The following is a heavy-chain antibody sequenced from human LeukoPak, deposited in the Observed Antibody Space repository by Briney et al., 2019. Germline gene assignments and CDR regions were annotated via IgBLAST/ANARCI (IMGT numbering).Heavy chain of an antibody. V-gene: IGHV3-23*01. CDR3: AKVFTGDYYGSGSYYDY. J-gene: IGHJ4*02. CDR2: ISGSGTGT. Sequence: PGGSLRLSCAASGFTFSSYAMSWVRQAPGKGLEWVSGISGSGTGTYYVDSVRGRFIISRDNSKNTLYLQMNSLRAEDTAVYYCAKVFTGDYYGSGSYYDYWGQGTLVTVSS. CDR1: GFTFSSYA. D-gene: IGHD3-10*01.